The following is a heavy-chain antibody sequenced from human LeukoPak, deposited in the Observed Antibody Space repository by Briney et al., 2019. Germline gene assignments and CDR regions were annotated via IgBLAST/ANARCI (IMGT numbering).Heavy chain of an antibody. Sequence: PGGSLRLSCVASGFTFSDYFMSWIRQAPGKGLEWLSFINSAGDNIYYADSVKGRFTIPRDNAKKTLYLEMNSLRMEDTAIYYCATSRVFDHWGQGTLVTVSS. V-gene: IGHV3-11*04. CDR1: GFTFSDYF. J-gene: IGHJ4*02. CDR3: ATSRVFDH. CDR2: INSAGDNI.